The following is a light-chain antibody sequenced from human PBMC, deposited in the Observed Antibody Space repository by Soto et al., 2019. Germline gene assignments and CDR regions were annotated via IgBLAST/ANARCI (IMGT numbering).Light chain of an antibody. CDR2: GNS. Sequence: QSVLTQPPSVSGAPGXRVTISCTGSRSNIGAGYHVHWYQQLPGTAPKLLIYGNSNRPSGVPDRFSGSKSGTSASLAITGLQAEDEADYYCQSYDSSLSGSVFGGGTKLTVL. V-gene: IGLV1-40*01. CDR3: QSYDSSLSGSV. CDR1: RSNIGAGYH. J-gene: IGLJ3*02.